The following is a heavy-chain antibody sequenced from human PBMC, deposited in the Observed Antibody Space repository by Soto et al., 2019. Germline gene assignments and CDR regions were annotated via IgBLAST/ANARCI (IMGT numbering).Heavy chain of an antibody. CDR1: GGSISSYY. V-gene: IGHV4-59*08. D-gene: IGHD4-17*01. Sequence: SETLSLTCTVSGGSISSYYWSWIRQPPGKGLEWIGYIYYSGSTNYNPSLKSRVSISVDTSENRFSLKLSSVTAADTAVYYCARGAVTRYDYWGQGTLVTSPQ. CDR3: ARGAVTRYDY. J-gene: IGHJ4*02. CDR2: IYYSGST.